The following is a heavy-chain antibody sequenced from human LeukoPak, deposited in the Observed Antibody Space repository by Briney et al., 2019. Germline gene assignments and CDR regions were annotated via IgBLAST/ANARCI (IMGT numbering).Heavy chain of an antibody. V-gene: IGHV4-4*02. CDR2: IFHSGST. CDR1: GGSISSSNW. J-gene: IGHJ6*02. D-gene: IGHD6-19*01. Sequence: SETLSLTCSVSGGSISSSNWWSWVRQPPGKGLEWIGEIFHSGSTNYDPSLKSRVTISVDKSKNQFSLKLSSVTAADTAVYYCARGGREASGWFYYYYGMDVWGQGTTVTVSS. CDR3: ARGGREASGWFYYYYGMDV.